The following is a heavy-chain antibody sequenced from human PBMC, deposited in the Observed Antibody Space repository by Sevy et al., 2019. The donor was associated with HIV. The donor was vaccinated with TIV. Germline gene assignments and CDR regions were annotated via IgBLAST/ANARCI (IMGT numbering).Heavy chain of an antibody. J-gene: IGHJ4*02. CDR3: ARDIGAGSNSETSSPPFFFFYYFDS. V-gene: IGHV3-9*01. Sequence: GRSLRLSCAASGFSLDDYAMHWVRQSSGKGLEWVAGISWNSGSIGYADSVKGRFTISRDNARNTLYLQMNNMRSEDTALYYCARDIGAGSNSETSSPPFFFFYYFDSWGQGTLVTVSS. CDR2: ISWNSGSI. D-gene: IGHD1-26*01. CDR1: GFSLDDYA.